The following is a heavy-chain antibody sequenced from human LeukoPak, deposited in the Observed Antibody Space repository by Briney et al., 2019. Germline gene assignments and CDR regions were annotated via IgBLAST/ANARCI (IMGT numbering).Heavy chain of an antibody. Sequence: PGGSLRLSCAASGLTFSSYAMSWVRQAPGKGLEWVSGISGSGGSTYYAESVKGRFTISRDNSKNRLYLQMNSLRAEDTAVYYCAKRPRGNYLDPFDYWGQGTLVTVSS. CDR2: ISGSGGST. CDR1: GLTFSSYA. V-gene: IGHV3-23*01. J-gene: IGHJ4*02. CDR3: AKRPRGNYLDPFDY. D-gene: IGHD3-10*01.